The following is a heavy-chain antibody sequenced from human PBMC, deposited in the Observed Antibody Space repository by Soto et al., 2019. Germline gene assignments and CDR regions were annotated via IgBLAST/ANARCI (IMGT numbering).Heavy chain of an antibody. V-gene: IGHV3-23*01. CDR2: ISGSGGST. J-gene: IGHJ5*02. CDR3: AKDCDIVLIGSGNNWFDP. CDR1: GFTFSSYA. D-gene: IGHD2-8*01. Sequence: PGGSLRLSCAASGFTFSSYAMSWVRQAPGKGLEWVSAISGSGGSTYYADSVKGRFTISRDNSKNTLYLQMNSLRAEDTAVYYCAKDCDIVLIGSGNNWFDPWGQGTLVTVSS.